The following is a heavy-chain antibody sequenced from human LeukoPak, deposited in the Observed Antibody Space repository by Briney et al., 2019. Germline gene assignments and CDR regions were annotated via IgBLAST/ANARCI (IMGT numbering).Heavy chain of an antibody. CDR3: ARGFRYCSGGSCYYYYYYGMDV. CDR2: INHSGST. V-gene: IGHV4-34*01. Sequence: SETLSLTCAVYGGSFSGYYWSWIRQPPGKGLEWIGEINHSGSTNYNPSLKSRVTISVDTSKNQFSLKLSSVTAADTAVYYCARGFRYCSGGSCYYYYYYGMDVGGQGTTVTVSS. J-gene: IGHJ6*02. CDR1: GGSFSGYY. D-gene: IGHD2-15*01.